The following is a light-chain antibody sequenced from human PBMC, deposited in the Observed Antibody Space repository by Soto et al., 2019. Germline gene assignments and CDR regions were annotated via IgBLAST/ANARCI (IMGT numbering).Light chain of an antibody. CDR2: EVN. CDR3: CSYTHGNTF. J-gene: IGLJ6*01. V-gene: IGLV2-23*02. CDR1: SSDVGSYNNL. Sequence: QSVLTRPASVSGSPGQSITISCTGTSSDVGSYNNLVSWYQQHPGKAPKAMIYEVNKRPSGVSNRFSGSKSGNTASLTISGLHAEDEADYYCCSYTHGNTFFGSGTKVTVL.